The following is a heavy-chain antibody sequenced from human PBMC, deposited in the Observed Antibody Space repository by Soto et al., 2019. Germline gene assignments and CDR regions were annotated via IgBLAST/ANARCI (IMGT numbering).Heavy chain of an antibody. CDR3: ARDGRKELWVEGLNTMDV. CDR2: ISGHNGQT. J-gene: IGHJ6*02. V-gene: IGHV1-18*01. CDR1: GYTFSNYG. D-gene: IGHD5-18*01. Sequence: QVQLVQSGPEMKKPGASVKVSCKASGYTFSNYGISSVRQAPGQGLEWVGWISGHNGQTKSAQKFWGRVTMSTDISTSTAYMELKSLRSDDTAMYFCARDGRKELWVEGLNTMDVWGQGTTVTVSS.